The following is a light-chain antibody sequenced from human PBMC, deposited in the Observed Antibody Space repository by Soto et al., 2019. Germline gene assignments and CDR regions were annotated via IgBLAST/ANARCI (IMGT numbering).Light chain of an antibody. CDR2: DVS. J-gene: IGLJ1*01. CDR3: SSYTSSSTPFV. CDR1: SSDVGGFNY. V-gene: IGLV2-14*01. Sequence: QSALTQPASVSGSPGQSITISCTGTSSDVGGFNYVSWFQQHPGKAPKLMIYDVSNRPSGVSSRFSGSKSGSTASLTISGLQAEDEAEYYCSSYTSSSTPFVFGTGTKVTVL.